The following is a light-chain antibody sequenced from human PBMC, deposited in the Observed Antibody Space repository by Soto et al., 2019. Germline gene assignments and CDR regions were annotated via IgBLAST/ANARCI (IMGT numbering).Light chain of an antibody. J-gene: IGLJ1*01. Sequence: QSVLTQPASVSGSPGQSITISCTGTSSDVGGYNHVSWYQQYPGKAPKLIIYELSNRPSGISNRFSGSKSGNTASLTISGLQTEDEADYYCSSYTSSSTLLDVFGTGTKLTVL. CDR2: ELS. CDR3: SSYTSSSTLLDV. CDR1: SSDVGGYNH. V-gene: IGLV2-14*01.